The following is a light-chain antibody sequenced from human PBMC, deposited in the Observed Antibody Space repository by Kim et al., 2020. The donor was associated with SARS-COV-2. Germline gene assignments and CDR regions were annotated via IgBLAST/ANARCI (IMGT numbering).Light chain of an antibody. J-gene: IGLJ1*01. CDR2: DVT. Sequence: PEQSDTRSCSGTPSDVGAYNYVSWYQHHPGTAPKLMLYDVTVRPSGVPDRFSGSKSGNTASLTISGLQAEDEADYYCCSFAGTAYVFGVGTKVTVL. CDR1: PSDVGAYNY. V-gene: IGLV2-11*01. CDR3: CSFAGTAYV.